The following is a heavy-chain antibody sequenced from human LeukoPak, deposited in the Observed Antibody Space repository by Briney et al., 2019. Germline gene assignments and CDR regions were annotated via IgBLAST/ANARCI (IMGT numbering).Heavy chain of an antibody. CDR3: ARMSYDSSGYYRYFDY. D-gene: IGHD3-22*01. CDR2: INPNSGGT. Sequence: ASVKVSCKASGYTFTSYDINWVRQATGQGLEWMGWINPNSGGTNYAQKFQGRVTMTRDTSISTAYMELSRLRSDDTAVYYCARMSYDSSGYYRYFDYWGQGTLVTVSS. CDR1: GYTFTSYD. V-gene: IGHV1-2*02. J-gene: IGHJ4*02.